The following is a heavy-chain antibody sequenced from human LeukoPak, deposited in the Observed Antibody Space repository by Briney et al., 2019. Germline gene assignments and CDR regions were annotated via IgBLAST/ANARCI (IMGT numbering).Heavy chain of an antibody. CDR2: IRSKTNNYAT. CDR3: TSHPIAVPGMPFY. J-gene: IGHJ4*02. Sequence: PGGSLRLSCAASEFTFSGSTIHWVRQASGRGLEWVGRIRSKTNNYATTYAASVKGRFTFSRDDSKNTAYLQMNSLKTEDTAVYYCTSHPIAVPGMPFYCGQGTLVTVSS. CDR1: EFTFSGST. V-gene: IGHV3-73*01. D-gene: IGHD6-19*01.